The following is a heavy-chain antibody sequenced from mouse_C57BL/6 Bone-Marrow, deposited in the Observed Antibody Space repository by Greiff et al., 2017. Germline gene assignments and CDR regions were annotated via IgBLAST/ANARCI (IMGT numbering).Heavy chain of an antibody. D-gene: IGHD2-4*01. J-gene: IGHJ4*01. CDR1: GYTFTDYY. CDR3: ASKGGYDYDRDAMDY. Sequence: EVQLQQSGPELVKPGASVKISCKASGYTFTDYYMNWVKQSHGKSLEWIGDINPNNGGTSYNQKFKGKATLTVDKSSSTAYMELRSLTSEDSAVYYCASKGGYDYDRDAMDYWGQGTSVTVSS. CDR2: INPNNGGT. V-gene: IGHV1-26*01.